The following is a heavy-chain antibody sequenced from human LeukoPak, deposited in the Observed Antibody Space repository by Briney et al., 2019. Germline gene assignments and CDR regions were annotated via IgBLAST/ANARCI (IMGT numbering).Heavy chain of an antibody. D-gene: IGHD4-23*01. Sequence: ASVKVSCKASGYTFTGYYIHWVRQAPGQGLEWMGWLNPNSGGTNFAQKFQGRVTMTRDTSISTAYMELSRLRSDDTAVYYCARVGSGGGNPLDYWGQGTLVTVSS. CDR2: LNPNSGGT. CDR3: ARVGSGGGNPLDY. V-gene: IGHV1-2*02. J-gene: IGHJ4*02. CDR1: GYTFTGYY.